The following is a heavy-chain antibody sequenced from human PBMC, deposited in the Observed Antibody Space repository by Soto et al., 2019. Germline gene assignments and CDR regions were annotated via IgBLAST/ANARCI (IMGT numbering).Heavy chain of an antibody. CDR1: GYTFTGHY. CDR2: INPNTGGT. CDR3: ARDCGVTTVLTNWFDP. D-gene: IGHD4-17*01. Sequence: QVQLVQSGAEVKKPGASVKVSCKASGYTFTGHYIQWVRQAPGQELEWMGWINPNTGGTYYAQKFEGGVTMPRDTSISTAYMELRMLRSDDTAVYYCARDCGVTTVLTNWFDPWGQGTLVTVSS. V-gene: IGHV1-2*02. J-gene: IGHJ5*02.